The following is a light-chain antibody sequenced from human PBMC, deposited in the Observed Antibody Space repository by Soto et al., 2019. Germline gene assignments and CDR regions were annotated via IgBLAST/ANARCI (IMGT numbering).Light chain of an antibody. CDR3: QSYDKTLTAYV. Sequence: QSVLTQPPSVSGAPGQRVTISCTGSSSNIGAGYDVHWYHQLPGTAPKLLVSTDNHRPSGVPDRLSASKSGASASLAITGLQAEDEAHYYCQSYDKTLTAYVFGTGTKLTGL. J-gene: IGLJ1*01. CDR2: TDN. CDR1: SSNIGAGYD. V-gene: IGLV1-40*01.